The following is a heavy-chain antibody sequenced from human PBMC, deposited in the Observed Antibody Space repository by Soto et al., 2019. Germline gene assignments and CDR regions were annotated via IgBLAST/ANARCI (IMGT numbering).Heavy chain of an antibody. CDR2: INAGNANT. V-gene: IGHV1-3*01. Sequence: GASVKVSCKASQYTFSNYAMHWVRQAPGQRLAWMGWINAGNANTKYSQKFQGRVTITRDTSSSTAYMELSSLRSEDTAVYYCASVSSVTKFDSWGLGTLVTVSS. CDR3: ASVSSVTKFDS. CDR1: QYTFSNYA. D-gene: IGHD4-17*01. J-gene: IGHJ4*02.